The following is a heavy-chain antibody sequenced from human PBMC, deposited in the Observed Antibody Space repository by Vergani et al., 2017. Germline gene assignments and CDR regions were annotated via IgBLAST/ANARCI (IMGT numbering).Heavy chain of an antibody. V-gene: IGHV1-8*02. D-gene: IGHD3-10*01. CDR2: MNPNSGNT. CDR1: GGTFSSYA. J-gene: IGHJ4*02. CDR3: ASLYYND. Sequence: QVQLVQSGAEVKKPGSSVKVSCKASGGTFSSYAISWVRQAPGQGLEWMGWMNPNSGNTGYAQKFQGRVTMTRNTSISTAYMELSSLRSEDTAVYYCASLYYNDWGQGTLVTVSS.